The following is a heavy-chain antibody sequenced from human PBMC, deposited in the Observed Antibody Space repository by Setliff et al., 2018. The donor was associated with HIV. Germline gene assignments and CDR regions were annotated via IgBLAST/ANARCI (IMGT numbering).Heavy chain of an antibody. V-gene: IGHV3-30*07. Sequence: GGSLRLSCVASGFTFSTFAMHWVRQAPGKGLEWVSVISYDGSRTYYVDSVKGRFTISRDNTKNSLYLQINSLSAEDTAVYYCAREAYRLPWIDNWGQGTLVTVSS. CDR3: AREAYRLPWIDN. CDR1: GFTFSTFA. D-gene: IGHD1-1*01. CDR2: ISYDGSRT. J-gene: IGHJ4*02.